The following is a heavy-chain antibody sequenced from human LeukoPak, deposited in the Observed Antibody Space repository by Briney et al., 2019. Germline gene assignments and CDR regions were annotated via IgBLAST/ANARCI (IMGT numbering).Heavy chain of an antibody. J-gene: IGHJ4*02. CDR2: ISGNGGYT. CDR1: GFVFSTYA. CDR3: ARDYDFWSGYYSPTRGYFGY. D-gene: IGHD3-3*01. Sequence: GGSLRLSCAASGFVFSTYAMHWVRQAPGKGLEYVSGISGNGGYTDYANSVKGRFTISRDNSKNTLYLQMDSLRAEDTAVYYCARDYDFWSGYYSPTRGYFGYWGQGTLVTVSS. V-gene: IGHV3-64*01.